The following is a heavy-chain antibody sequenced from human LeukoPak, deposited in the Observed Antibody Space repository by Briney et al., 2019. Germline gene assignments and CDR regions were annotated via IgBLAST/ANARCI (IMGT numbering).Heavy chain of an antibody. CDR2: INPNSGDT. Sequence: ASVRVSCKASGYTFSGYYMHWVRQAPAQGLEWMGWINPNSGDTNYAQKFQGRVTMTRDMSINTAYVELGRLRSDDTAVYYCARDPSSRGNFDYWGQGTLVTVSS. CDR1: GYTFSGYY. V-gene: IGHV1-2*02. CDR3: ARDPSSRGNFDY. J-gene: IGHJ4*02.